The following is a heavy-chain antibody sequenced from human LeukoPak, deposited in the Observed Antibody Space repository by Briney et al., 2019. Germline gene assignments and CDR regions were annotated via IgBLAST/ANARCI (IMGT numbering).Heavy chain of an antibody. V-gene: IGHV1-2*02. CDR1: GYTFTGYY. CDR2: INPNSGGT. J-gene: IGHJ4*02. CDR3: ARTVEKDPYYFDY. Sequence: GASVKVSCKASGYTFTGYYMHWVRQAPGQGLEWMGWINPNSGGTNYAQKFQGRVTMTRDTSISTAYMELSRLRSDDTAVYYCARTVEKDPYYFDYWGQGTLVTVSS. D-gene: IGHD5-24*01.